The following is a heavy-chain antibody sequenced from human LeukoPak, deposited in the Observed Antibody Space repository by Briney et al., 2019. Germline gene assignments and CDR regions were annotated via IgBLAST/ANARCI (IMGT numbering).Heavy chain of an antibody. CDR1: GGSFSGYY. J-gene: IGHJ5*02. CDR3: ARHRPWIASLDP. Sequence: PSETLSLTCAVCGGSFSGYYWSWIRRPPGKGLEWIGEINHSGSTNYNPSLKSRVTISVDTSKNQFSLKLSSVTAADTAVYYCARHRPWIASLDPWGQGTLVTVSS. D-gene: IGHD5-12*01. V-gene: IGHV4-34*01. CDR2: INHSGST.